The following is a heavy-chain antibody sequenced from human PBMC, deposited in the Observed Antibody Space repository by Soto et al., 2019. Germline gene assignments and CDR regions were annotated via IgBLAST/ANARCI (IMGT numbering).Heavy chain of an antibody. J-gene: IGHJ6*02. CDR1: GFTFSSYW. CDR3: ARDLSAYYDFWSGLGAYYYYGMDV. Sequence: PGGSLRLSCAASGFTFSSYWMHWVRQAPGKGLVWVSRINSDGSSTSYADSVKGRFTISRDNAKNTLYLQMNSLRAEDTAVYYCARDLSAYYDFWSGLGAYYYYGMDVWGQGTTVTVSS. V-gene: IGHV3-74*01. D-gene: IGHD3-3*01. CDR2: INSDGSST.